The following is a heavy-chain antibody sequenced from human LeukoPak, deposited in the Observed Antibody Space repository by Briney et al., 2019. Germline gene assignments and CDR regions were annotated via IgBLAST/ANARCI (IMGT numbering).Heavy chain of an antibody. D-gene: IGHD6-19*01. Sequence: GASVKVSCKASGYTFTNYYMHWVRQAPGQRLEGMGVINPSGDSTRYEQKFQDRVTMTRETSTRTVYMELSSLRSEDTSVYYCARGYSSSYRIDYWGQGSLVTVSS. J-gene: IGHJ4*02. V-gene: IGHV1-46*01. CDR1: GYTFTNYY. CDR3: ARGYSSSYRIDY. CDR2: INPSGDST.